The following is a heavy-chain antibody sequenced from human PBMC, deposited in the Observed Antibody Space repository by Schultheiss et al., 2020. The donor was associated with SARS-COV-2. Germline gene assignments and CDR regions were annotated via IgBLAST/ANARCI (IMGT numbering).Heavy chain of an antibody. CDR1: GGSFSGYY. Sequence: SETLSLTCAVYGGSFSGYYWSWIRQPPGKGLEWIGEINHSGSTNYNPSLKSRVTISVDTSKNQFSLKLSSVTAADTAVYYCARDPGKRGSSWYGWGAFDIWGQGTMVTVSS. V-gene: IGHV4-34*01. CDR2: INHSGST. D-gene: IGHD6-13*01. J-gene: IGHJ3*02. CDR3: ARDPGKRGSSWYGWGAFDI.